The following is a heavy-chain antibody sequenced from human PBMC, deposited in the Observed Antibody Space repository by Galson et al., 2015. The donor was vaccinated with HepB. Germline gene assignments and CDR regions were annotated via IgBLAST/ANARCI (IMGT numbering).Heavy chain of an antibody. D-gene: IGHD5-18*01. CDR1: GFTFSSYG. J-gene: IGHJ4*02. CDR3: AKDGPDIVVVGKSGIQLWLDY. CDR2: ISYDGSNK. Sequence: SLRLSCAASGFTFSSYGMHWVRQAPGKGLEWVAVISYDGSNKYYADSVKGRFTISRDNSKNTLYLQMNSLRAEDTAVYYCAKDGPDIVVVGKSGIQLWLDYWGQGTLVTVSS. V-gene: IGHV3-30*18.